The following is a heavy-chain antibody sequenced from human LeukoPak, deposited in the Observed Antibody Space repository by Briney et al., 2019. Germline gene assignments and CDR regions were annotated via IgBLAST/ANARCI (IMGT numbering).Heavy chain of an antibody. Sequence: GGSLRLSGAASGFTDSSNYMSWVRQAPGKGLEWVSRIHNDGISTTYADSVKGRFTISRDNAKNTLYLQMNSLRADDTAVYYCARDPRSGFDYWGQGSLVTVPS. CDR3: ARDPRSGFDY. CDR1: GFTDSSNY. D-gene: IGHD1-1*01. V-gene: IGHV3-74*01. CDR2: IHNDGIST. J-gene: IGHJ4*02.